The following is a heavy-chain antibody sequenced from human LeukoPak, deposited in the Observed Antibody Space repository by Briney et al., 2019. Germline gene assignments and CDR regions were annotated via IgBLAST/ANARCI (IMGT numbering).Heavy chain of an antibody. V-gene: IGHV3-30*02. J-gene: IGHJ5*02. CDR2: IRHDESNK. Sequence: GGSLRLSCAASGFIFSNYGMHWVRQAPGKGLEWVAFIRHDESNKFYADSVKGRFTISRDNSKNILFLQMNSLRAEDTAVYYCATMQWLEGVDWFDPWGQGTLVTVSS. CDR1: GFIFSNYG. CDR3: ATMQWLEGVDWFDP. D-gene: IGHD6-19*01.